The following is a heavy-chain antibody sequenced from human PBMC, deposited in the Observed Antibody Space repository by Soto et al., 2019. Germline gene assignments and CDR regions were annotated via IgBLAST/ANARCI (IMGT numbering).Heavy chain of an antibody. J-gene: IGHJ4*02. CDR3: ARPSIAAAGTIDY. Sequence: SETLSLTCTVSGGSISSSSYYWGWIRQPPGKGLEWIGSIYYSGSTYYNPSLKSRVTISVDTSKNQSSLKLSSVTAADTAVYYCARPSIAAAGTIDYWGQGTLVTVSS. CDR1: GGSISSSSYY. CDR2: IYYSGST. V-gene: IGHV4-39*01. D-gene: IGHD6-13*01.